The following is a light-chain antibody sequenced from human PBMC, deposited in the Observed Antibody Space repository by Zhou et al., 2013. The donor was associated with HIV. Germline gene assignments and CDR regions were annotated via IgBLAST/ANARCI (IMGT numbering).Light chain of an antibody. CDR3: QHYNSYPYT. Sequence: DIQMTQSPSTLSASIGDRVNITCRASQSVGSWLAWFQHKPGKAPRLLIQKASTLESGVPSRFSGSGSGTEFTLTISSLQPDDFATFYCQHYNSYPYTFGQGTKLEIK. V-gene: IGKV1-5*03. J-gene: IGKJ2*01. CDR1: QSVGSW. CDR2: KAS.